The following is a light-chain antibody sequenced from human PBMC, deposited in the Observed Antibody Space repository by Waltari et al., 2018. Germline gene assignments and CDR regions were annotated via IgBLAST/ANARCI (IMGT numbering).Light chain of an antibody. CDR3: QQYNSYSGT. J-gene: IGKJ1*01. Sequence: DIQMTQSPSTLSASVGDRVTITCRASQSIGSWLAWYQQKPGKAPKLLIYKASSLETVVPSRFSGSGSGTDFTLTISSLQSDDFATYYCQQYNSYSGTFGQGTKVDIK. CDR2: KAS. CDR1: QSIGSW. V-gene: IGKV1-5*03.